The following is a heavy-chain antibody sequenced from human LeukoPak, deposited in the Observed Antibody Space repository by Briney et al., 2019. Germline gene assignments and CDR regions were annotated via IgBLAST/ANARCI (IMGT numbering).Heavy chain of an antibody. D-gene: IGHD6-19*01. Sequence: PSETLSLTCTISGGSIGGDHWSWIRQAPGKGLEWIGYISYTGSTSYNPSLRNRVTISLHTSENQFTLRLTSVTAADTAVYYCARAVTGTSMVDYWGQGTLVAVSS. CDR2: ISYTGST. CDR1: GGSIGGDH. V-gene: IGHV4-59*08. CDR3: ARAVTGTSMVDY. J-gene: IGHJ4*02.